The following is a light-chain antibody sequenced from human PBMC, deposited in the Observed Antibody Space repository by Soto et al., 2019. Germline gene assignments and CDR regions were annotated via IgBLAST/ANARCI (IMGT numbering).Light chain of an antibody. CDR1: SSNIGSNT. Sequence: QSVLTQPPSASGTPGQRVTISASGSSSNIGSNTVSWYQQVPGTAPKLLIYDNDERPSGVPGRFSGSKSGTSASLAISGLQSEDEADYYRATWDDSRNAYVFGPGTKVTVL. J-gene: IGLJ1*01. CDR2: DND. V-gene: IGLV1-44*01. CDR3: ATWDDSRNAYV.